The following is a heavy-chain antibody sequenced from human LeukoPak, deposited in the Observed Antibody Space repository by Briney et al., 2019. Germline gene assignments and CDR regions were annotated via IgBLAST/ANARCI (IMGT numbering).Heavy chain of an antibody. CDR2: ISSNGGS. Sequence: GGSLRLSCSASGFTFSSYAMHWVRQAPGKGLEYVSGISSNGGSVYADSVKGRFTTSRDNSKNTLFLQMSSLRAEDTAVYYCARVGTVGATRDPSDYWGQGTLVTVSS. V-gene: IGHV3-64D*06. CDR3: ARVGTVGATRDPSDY. J-gene: IGHJ4*02. D-gene: IGHD1-26*01. CDR1: GFTFSSYA.